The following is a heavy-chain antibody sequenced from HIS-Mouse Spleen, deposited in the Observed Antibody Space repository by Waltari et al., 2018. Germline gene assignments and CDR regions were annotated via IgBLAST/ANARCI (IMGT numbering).Heavy chain of an antibody. V-gene: IGHV1-2*02. D-gene: IGHD7-27*01. CDR3: ARVGLGIAFDI. Sequence: QVQLVQSGAEVKKPGASVKVSCKASGYTFTGYYMPWVRTAPGKGVEWMGWINPNRGGTNYAQKFQGRVTMTRDTSISTAYMELSRLRSDDTAVYYCARVGLGIAFDIWGQGTMVTVSS. CDR1: GYTFTGYY. J-gene: IGHJ3*02. CDR2: INPNRGGT.